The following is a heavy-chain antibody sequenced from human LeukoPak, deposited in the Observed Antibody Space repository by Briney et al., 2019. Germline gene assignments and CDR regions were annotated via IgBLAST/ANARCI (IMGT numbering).Heavy chain of an antibody. CDR1: GFTFSSYW. Sequence: GGSLRLSCAASGFTFSSYWMSWVRQAPGKGLEWVANIKQDGSEKYYVDSVKGRFTISRDNAKKSLYLQMNSLRAEDTAVYYCARDFICGDYYDSSGYYYLPDYWGQGTLVTVSS. D-gene: IGHD3-22*01. J-gene: IGHJ4*02. CDR2: IKQDGSEK. V-gene: IGHV3-7*01. CDR3: ARDFICGDYYDSSGYYYLPDY.